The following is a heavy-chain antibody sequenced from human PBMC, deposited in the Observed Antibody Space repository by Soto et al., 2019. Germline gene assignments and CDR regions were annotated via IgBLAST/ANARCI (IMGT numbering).Heavy chain of an antibody. V-gene: IGHV1-18*01. J-gene: IGHJ4*02. D-gene: IGHD3-22*01. Sequence: QVKLVQSGTEVKKPGASMKVSCKASGYSFGTSGISWVRQAPGQGLEWMGWISAYNGNTNYEQKLQDRVTMTKDTSTNKAYLELRSLRSDDTAVYYCARAGQYYESSGYANWGQGTLVTVSS. CDR1: GYSFGTSG. CDR2: ISAYNGNT. CDR3: ARAGQYYESSGYAN.